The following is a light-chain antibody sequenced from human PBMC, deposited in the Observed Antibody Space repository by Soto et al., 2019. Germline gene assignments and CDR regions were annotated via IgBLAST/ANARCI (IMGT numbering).Light chain of an antibody. Sequence: QAVVTQEPSLTVSPGGTVTLTCGSSAGAVTNGHFPYWFQQRPGQAPRALIYDTTNTLSWTPARFSGSLLGGKAALTLSGAQPEDEAEYYCSLSYSDALVVFGGGTKLTVL. CDR1: AGAVTNGHF. CDR3: SLSYSDALVV. J-gene: IGLJ2*01. V-gene: IGLV7-46*01. CDR2: DTT.